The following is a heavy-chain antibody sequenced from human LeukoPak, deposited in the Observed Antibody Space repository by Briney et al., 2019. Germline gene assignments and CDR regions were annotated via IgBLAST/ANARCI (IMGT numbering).Heavy chain of an antibody. CDR1: GFTFTDYY. V-gene: IGHV1-18*04. Sequence: ASVKVSCKASGFTFTDYYMHWVRQAPGQGLEWMGWISPYDGNTKYSQKFQGRVTLTTETSTTTAYMELRNLRSDDTAVYCCAREGDWGQGTLVTVSS. CDR3: AREGD. CDR2: ISPYDGNT. J-gene: IGHJ1*01.